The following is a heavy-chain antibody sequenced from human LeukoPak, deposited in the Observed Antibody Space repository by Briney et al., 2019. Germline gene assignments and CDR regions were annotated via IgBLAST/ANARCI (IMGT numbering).Heavy chain of an antibody. CDR2: IYYRGST. J-gene: IGHJ4*02. CDR1: GGSINNYY. V-gene: IGHV4-59*01. CDR3: ARGGDYGDLRYFDY. Sequence: PSETLSLTCTVSGGSINNYYWSWIRQPPGKGLEWIGYIYYRGSTNYNPYLKSRVTFSVDTSKNQFSLKLNSVTATDTAVYYCARGGDYGDLRYFDYWGQGTLVTVSS. D-gene: IGHD4-17*01.